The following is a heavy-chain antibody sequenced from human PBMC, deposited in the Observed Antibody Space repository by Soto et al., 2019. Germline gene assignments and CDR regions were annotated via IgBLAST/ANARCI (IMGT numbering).Heavy chain of an antibody. CDR2: IYHSGST. J-gene: IGHJ4*02. Sequence: SETLSLTCAVSGYSINNDYYWGWIRQPPGKGLEWIGSIYHSGSTYYNPSLKSRVTISVDTSKNQFSLKLSSVTAADTAVYYCARVRPATFTWSSAIDYWGQGTLVTVSS. V-gene: IGHV4-38-2*01. CDR3: ARVRPATFTWSSAIDY. D-gene: IGHD6-6*01. CDR1: GYSINNDYY.